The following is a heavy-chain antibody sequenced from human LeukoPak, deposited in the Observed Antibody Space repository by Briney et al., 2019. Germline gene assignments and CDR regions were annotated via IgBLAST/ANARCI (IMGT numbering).Heavy chain of an antibody. CDR1: GGSISSYY. J-gene: IGHJ6*03. CDR2: IYTSGST. CDR3: ARDRVELLWFGESTIDYYYMDV. Sequence: SETLSLTCTVSGGSISSYYWSWIRLPAGKGLEWIGRIYTSGSTNYNPSLKSRVTMSVDTSKNQFSLKLSSVTAADTAVYYCARDRVELLWFGESTIDYYYMDVWGKGTTVTISS. V-gene: IGHV4-4*07. D-gene: IGHD3-10*01.